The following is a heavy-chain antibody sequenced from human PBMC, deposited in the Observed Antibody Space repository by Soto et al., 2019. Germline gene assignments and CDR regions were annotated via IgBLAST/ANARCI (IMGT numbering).Heavy chain of an antibody. D-gene: IGHD3-22*01. J-gene: IGHJ3*02. CDR3: ARSRDSSGYYPPRAFDI. CDR2: IYYSGST. Sequence: SETLSLTCTVSGGSISSGGYYWSWIRQHPGKGLERIGYIYYSGSTYYNPSLESRVTISVDTSKNQFSLKLSSVTAADTAVYYCARSRDSSGYYPPRAFDIWGQGTMVTVSS. V-gene: IGHV4-31*03. CDR1: GGSISSGGYY.